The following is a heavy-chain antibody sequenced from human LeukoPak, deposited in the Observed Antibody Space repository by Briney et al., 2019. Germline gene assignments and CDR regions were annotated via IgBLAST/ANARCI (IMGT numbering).Heavy chain of an antibody. CDR3: ARDLERLSIPYAFDI. CDR1: GFTFSSYS. J-gene: IGHJ3*02. CDR2: ISSSSSYI. Sequence: GGSLRLSCAASGFTFSSYSMNWVRQAPGKGLEWVSSISSSSSYIYYADSVKGRFTISRDNAKNSLYLQMNSLRAEDTAVYYCARDLERLSIPYAFDIWGQGTMVTVSS. D-gene: IGHD3-3*02. V-gene: IGHV3-21*01.